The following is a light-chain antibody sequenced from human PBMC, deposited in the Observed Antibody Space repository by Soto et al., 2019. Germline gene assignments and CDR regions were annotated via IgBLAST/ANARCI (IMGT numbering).Light chain of an antibody. J-gene: IGKJ4*01. CDR2: DAS. CDR3: QQYNSYPLT. Sequence: GDRVTITCRASQSISSWLAWYQQKPGKAPKLLIYDASSLESGVPSRFSGSGSGTEFTLTISSLQPDDFATYYCQQYNSYPLTLGGGTKVDSK. V-gene: IGKV1-5*01. CDR1: QSISSW.